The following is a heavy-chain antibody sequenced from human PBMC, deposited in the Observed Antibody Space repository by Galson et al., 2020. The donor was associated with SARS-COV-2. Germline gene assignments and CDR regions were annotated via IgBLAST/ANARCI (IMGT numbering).Heavy chain of an antibody. D-gene: IGHD3-3*02. V-gene: IGHV3-15*01. CDR3: TTGPTRMTNYHFDYLDV. CDR2: VKSKGDGEKT. Sequence: GASLKISCVFSGFPFTDVWMSWVRQAPGKGLEWVGRVKSKGDGEKTDYAAPVKGRFTVSRDDSRNTVHLQMSSLKTEDTAVYYCTTGPTRMTNYHFDYLDVWGKGTTVTVSS. CDR1: GFPFTDVW. J-gene: IGHJ6*03.